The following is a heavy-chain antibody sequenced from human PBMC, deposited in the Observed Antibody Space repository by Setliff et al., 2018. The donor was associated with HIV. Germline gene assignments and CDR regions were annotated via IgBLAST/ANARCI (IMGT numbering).Heavy chain of an antibody. CDR3: AMSGEWELNFDY. Sequence: ASVKVSCKASGGTFSSYAISWVRQAPGQGLEWMGWINAGNGNTKYSQKFQGRVTITRDTSASTAYMELSSLRSEDTAVYYCAMSGEWELNFDYWGQGTLVTVSS. D-gene: IGHD1-26*01. V-gene: IGHV1-3*01. CDR1: GGTFSSYA. J-gene: IGHJ4*02. CDR2: INAGNGNT.